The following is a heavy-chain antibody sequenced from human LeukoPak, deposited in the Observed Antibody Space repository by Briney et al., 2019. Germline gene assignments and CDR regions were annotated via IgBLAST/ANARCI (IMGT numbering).Heavy chain of an antibody. CDR2: IDPSDSYT. D-gene: IGHD3-22*01. V-gene: IGHV5-10-1*01. Sequence: GASLKISCKGSGYSFTTYWITWVRQLPGKGLEWMGRIDPSDSYTNYSPSFQGHFTISADKSISTAYLQWSSLKASDTAMYYCATYYYDSSGYYYRDYWGQGTLVTVSS. CDR1: GYSFTTYW. CDR3: ATYYYDSSGYYYRDY. J-gene: IGHJ4*02.